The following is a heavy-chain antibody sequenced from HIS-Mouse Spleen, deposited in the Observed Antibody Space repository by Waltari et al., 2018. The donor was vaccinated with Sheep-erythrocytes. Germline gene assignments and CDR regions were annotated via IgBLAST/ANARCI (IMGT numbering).Heavy chain of an antibody. CDR2: IYPGASDT. V-gene: IGHV5-51*03. CDR3: ARGPVLRFLEWLPTDAFDI. Sequence: EVQLVQSGAEVKKPGESLKISCKGSGYSFTSYWIGWVRQMPGKGLEWMGIIYPGASDTRYSPSVQGQVTISADKSISTAYLQWSSLKASDTAMYYCARGPVLRFLEWLPTDAFDIWGQGTMVTVSS. J-gene: IGHJ3*02. CDR1: GYSFTSYW. D-gene: IGHD3-3*01.